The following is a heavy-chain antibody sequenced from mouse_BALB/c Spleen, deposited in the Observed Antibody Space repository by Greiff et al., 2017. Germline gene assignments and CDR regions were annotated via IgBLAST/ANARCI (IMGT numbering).Heavy chain of an antibody. D-gene: IGHD1-1*01. CDR2: IDPANGNT. Sequence: VHVKQSGAELVKPGASVKLSCTASGFTFTDTYMHWVKQRPEQGLEWIGRIDPANGNTKYDPKFQGKATITADTSSNTAYLQLSSLTSEDTAVYYCAGEGGYYGFDYGGQGTTLTVSS. CDR3: AGEGGYYGFDY. V-gene: IGHV14-3*02. CDR1: GFTFTDTY. J-gene: IGHJ2*01.